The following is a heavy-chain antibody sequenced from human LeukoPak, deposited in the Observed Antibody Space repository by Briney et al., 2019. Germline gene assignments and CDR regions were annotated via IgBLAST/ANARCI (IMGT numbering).Heavy chain of an antibody. J-gene: IGHJ5*02. V-gene: IGHV3-30*18. CDR1: GFTFSSFG. D-gene: IGHD6-13*01. CDR3: AKDGAGSWFGEAT. Sequence: GGSQRLSCAVSGFTFSSFGMQWVRQAPGKGLEWVALISYDGSNKHYADSVKGRFTISRDNSKNTLYLQMNGLRPEDTAVYYCAKDGAGSWFGEATWGQGTLVTVSS. CDR2: ISYDGSNK.